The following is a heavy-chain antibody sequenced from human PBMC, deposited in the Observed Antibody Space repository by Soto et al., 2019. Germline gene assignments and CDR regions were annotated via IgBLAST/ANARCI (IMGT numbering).Heavy chain of an antibody. CDR3: ARLGSIYGFDDFDI. Sequence: QGQLVQSGVEEKKPGASVKVSCEASGYNFITYGSTWVRQAPGQGLEWMGWSSPYNTNTDYAQKLQGRITMTTATSTNTASIELRNLRSNDTALYDCARLGSIYGFDDFDIWGQGTLVTVSS. D-gene: IGHD3-10*01. J-gene: IGHJ3*02. V-gene: IGHV1-18*01. CDR2: SSPYNTNT. CDR1: GYNFITYG.